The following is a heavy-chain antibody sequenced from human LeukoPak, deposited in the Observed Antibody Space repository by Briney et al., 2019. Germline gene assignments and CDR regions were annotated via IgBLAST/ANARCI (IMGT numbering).Heavy chain of an antibody. J-gene: IGHJ4*02. D-gene: IGHD3-16*01. V-gene: IGHV4-59*12. CDR2: ISYSGST. CDR3: ARVGRGDHTWGSYSFDS. CDR1: DDSISSYY. Sequence: PSETLSLTCTVSDDSISSYYWSWIRQPPGKGLEWIGYISYSGSTKFNPSLESRVTISLDTSKNPISLKVTSVTAADTAVYYCARVGRGDHTWGSYSFDSWGQGSLVTVSS.